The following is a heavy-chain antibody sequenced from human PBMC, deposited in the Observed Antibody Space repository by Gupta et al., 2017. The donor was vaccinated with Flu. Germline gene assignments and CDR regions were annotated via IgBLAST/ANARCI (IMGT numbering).Heavy chain of an antibody. D-gene: IGHD2-15*01. CDR2: ISYDGSNK. CDR3: AKDFHQVVVAATLDY. Sequence: QVQLVESGGGVVQPGRSRRLSCAASGFTFSSYGMHWVRQAPGKGLEWVAVISYDGSNKYYADSVKGRFTISRDNSKNTLYLQMNSLRAEDTAVYYCAKDFHQVVVAATLDYWGQGTLVTVSS. CDR1: GFTFSSYG. J-gene: IGHJ4*02. V-gene: IGHV3-30*18.